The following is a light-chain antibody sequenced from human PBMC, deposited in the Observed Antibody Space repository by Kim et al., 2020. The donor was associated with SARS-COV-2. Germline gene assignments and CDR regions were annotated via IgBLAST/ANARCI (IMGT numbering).Light chain of an antibody. V-gene: IGKV1-17*01. CDR3: LQHNSYPIT. CDR1: QDIGND. CDR2: GAS. Sequence: ASVGDRVTITCRASQDIGNDLGWYQQTPGRAPKRLIYGASSLQSGVPSRFSGSGSGTEFTLTIISLQPEDFATYFCLQHNSYPITSGQGTRLEIK. J-gene: IGKJ5*01.